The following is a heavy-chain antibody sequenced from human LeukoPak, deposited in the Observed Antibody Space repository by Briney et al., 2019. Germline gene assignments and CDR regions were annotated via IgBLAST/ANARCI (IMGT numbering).Heavy chain of an antibody. CDR1: GYRFTSYW. D-gene: IGHD5-18*01. Sequence: GESLKISCEGSGYRFTSYWIAWARQMPGKGLEWMGIIYPGGSDTRYSPSFQGQVTISADKSISTAYLQWSSLKASDTAMYYCARLIGYTHYYWGQGTLVTVSS. CDR2: IYPGGSDT. J-gene: IGHJ4*02. V-gene: IGHV5-51*01. CDR3: ARLIGYTHYY.